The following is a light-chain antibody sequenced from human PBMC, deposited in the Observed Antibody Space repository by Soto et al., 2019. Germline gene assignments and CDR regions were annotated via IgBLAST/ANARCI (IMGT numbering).Light chain of an antibody. CDR3: QAYDYSLTASV. CDR2: GNR. V-gene: IGLV1-40*01. CDR1: SSNLGAGYD. J-gene: IGLJ3*02. Sequence: QSVXTQPPSVSXXPGQRVTLSCTGNSSNLGAGYDVHWYQQLPGAAPKLVIFGNRNRPSGVPERFSGSKSGTSASLAITGLQAEDEADYYCQAYDYSLTASVFGGGTKLTVL.